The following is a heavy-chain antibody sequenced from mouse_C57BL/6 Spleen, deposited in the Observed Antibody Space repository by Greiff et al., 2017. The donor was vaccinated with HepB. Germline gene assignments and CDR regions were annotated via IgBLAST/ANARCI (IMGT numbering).Heavy chain of an antibody. V-gene: IGHV5-9-1*02. CDR2: ISSGGDYT. D-gene: IGHD2-4*01. J-gene: IGHJ4*01. CDR3: TRDSGDYDDYYAMDY. CDR1: GFTFSSYA. Sequence: EVKLVESGEGLVKPGGSLKLSCAASGFTFSSYAMSWVRQTPEKRLEWVAYISSGGDYTYYADTVKGRFTISRDNARNTLYLQMSSLKSEDTAMYYCTRDSGDYDDYYAMDYWGQGTSVTVSS.